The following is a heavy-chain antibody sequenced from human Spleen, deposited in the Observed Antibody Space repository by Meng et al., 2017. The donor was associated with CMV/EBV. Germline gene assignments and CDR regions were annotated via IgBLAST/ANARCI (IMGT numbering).Heavy chain of an antibody. CDR1: GYTFTDYY. D-gene: IGHD6-19*01. CDR2: INPNSGGT. CDR3: AGERSPGGLWLAFDY. Sequence: ASVKVSCKSSGYTFTDYYMHWVRQAPGQGLEWMGWINPNSGGTNYAQKFQGRVTMTRDTSIGTAYIELSSLRSDDTAVYYCAGERSPGGLWLAFDYWGQGTLVTVSS. V-gene: IGHV1-2*02. J-gene: IGHJ4*02.